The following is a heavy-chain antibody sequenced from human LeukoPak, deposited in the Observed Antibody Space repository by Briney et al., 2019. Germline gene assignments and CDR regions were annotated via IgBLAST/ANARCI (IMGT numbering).Heavy chain of an antibody. Sequence: ASVKVSCKASGYTFTSYGISWVRQAPGQGLEWMGWISAYNGNTNYAQKLQGRVTMTTDTSTSTAHMELRSLRSDDTAVYYCARDPAYCSGGSCYGDYWGQGTLVTVSS. CDR2: ISAYNGNT. CDR3: ARDPAYCSGGSCYGDY. J-gene: IGHJ4*02. V-gene: IGHV1-18*01. D-gene: IGHD2-15*01. CDR1: GYTFTSYG.